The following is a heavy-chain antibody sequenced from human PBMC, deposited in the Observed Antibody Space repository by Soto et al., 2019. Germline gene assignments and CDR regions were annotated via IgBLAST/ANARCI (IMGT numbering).Heavy chain of an antibody. CDR2: INAGNGNT. V-gene: IGHV1-3*05. D-gene: IGHD2-21*02. CDR1: GYTFTSYA. Sequence: QVQLVQSGAEEKKPGASVKGSCKASGYTFTSYAMHWVRQAPGQRLEWMGWINAGNGNTKYSQKFQGRVTNTRDTSASTAYMELSSMRSEDTAVYYCARSIVVVTALDYWGQGTLVTVSS. J-gene: IGHJ4*02. CDR3: ARSIVVVTALDY.